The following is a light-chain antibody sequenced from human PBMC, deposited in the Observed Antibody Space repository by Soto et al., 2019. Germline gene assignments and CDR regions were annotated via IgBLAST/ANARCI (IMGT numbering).Light chain of an antibody. CDR1: QGVSSNY. Sequence: EIVMTQSPATLSVSPGERATLSCRASQGVSSNYLAWYQQKPGQAPRLLIYGASTRATGIPDRFSGSGSGTDFTLTISRLEPEDSAVYYCQQYGSSPTWTFGQGTKVDIK. V-gene: IGKV3-20*01. CDR2: GAS. CDR3: QQYGSSPTWT. J-gene: IGKJ1*01.